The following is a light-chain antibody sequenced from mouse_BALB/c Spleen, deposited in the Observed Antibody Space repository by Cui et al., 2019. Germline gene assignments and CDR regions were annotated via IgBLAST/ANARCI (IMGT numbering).Light chain of an antibody. J-gene: IGKJ2*01. CDR3: LQSDNLPYT. V-gene: IGKV17-121*01. CDR1: TDIDDD. CDR2: EGN. Sequence: DTTVTQSPASLSMAIGEKVTIRRITSTDIDDDMNWYQQKPGEPPNLLISEGNTLRPGVPSRFSSSGYGTDFVFTIENMLSEDVADYYCLQSDNLPYTFGGGTKLEIK.